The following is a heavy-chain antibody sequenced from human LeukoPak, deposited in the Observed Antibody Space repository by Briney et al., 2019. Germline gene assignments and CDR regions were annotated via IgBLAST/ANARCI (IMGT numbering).Heavy chain of an antibody. Sequence: SETLSLTCTLAGGSIGSYYWRWVRQPPRKGLGWVGYIYYSGSTNYNPSPKSRVTISVDTSMNQFSLKLSSVTAADTAVYYCARHHYGSGSKAFDFWGQGTLVTVSS. CDR3: ARHHYGSGSKAFDF. D-gene: IGHD3-10*01. CDR2: IYYSGST. J-gene: IGHJ4*02. CDR1: GGSIGSYY. V-gene: IGHV4-59*01.